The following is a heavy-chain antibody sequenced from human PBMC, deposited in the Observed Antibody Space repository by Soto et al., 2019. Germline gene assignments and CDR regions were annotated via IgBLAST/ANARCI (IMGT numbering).Heavy chain of an antibody. CDR1: GFTFSSYA. V-gene: IGHV3-23*01. Sequence: PGGSLRLSCAASGFTFSSYAMSWVRQAPGKGLEWVSAISGSGGSTYYADSVKGRFTISRDNSKNTLYLQMNSLRAEDTAVYYGAKEQGAPIVGVVPASNFDYGGQGTLVTVSS. CDR2: ISGSGGST. J-gene: IGHJ4*02. D-gene: IGHD2-15*01. CDR3: AKEQGAPIVGVVPASNFDY.